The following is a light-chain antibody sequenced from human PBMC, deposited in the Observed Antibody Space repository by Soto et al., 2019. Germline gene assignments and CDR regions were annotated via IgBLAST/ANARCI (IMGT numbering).Light chain of an antibody. J-gene: IGKJ1*01. CDR2: DAS. CDR3: QHYYDWPPWM. Sequence: EIVMTQSPGTLSVSPGERVTISCRVSQSVVSQLAWYQQKPGQPPRLLIYDASTRATGVPARFSGSGSGREFTLTISSLQSEDSAVYYCQHYYDWPPWMFGQGTKVDIK. V-gene: IGKV3-15*01. CDR1: QSVVSQ.